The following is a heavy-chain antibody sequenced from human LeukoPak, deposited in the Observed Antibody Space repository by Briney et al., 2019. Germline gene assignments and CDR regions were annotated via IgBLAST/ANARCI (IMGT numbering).Heavy chain of an antibody. J-gene: IGHJ4*02. D-gene: IGHD6-19*01. CDR2: IYHSGNT. CDR3: ARAGYSNGLDY. Sequence: SGTLSLTCSVSGYSISSDYYWGWIRQPPGKGLEWIGSIYHSGNTYYNPSLKSRVTILIDTSKNQFSLKLNSVTAADTAVYYCARAGYSNGLDYWGQGTLVTVSS. CDR1: GYSISSDYY. V-gene: IGHV4-38-2*02.